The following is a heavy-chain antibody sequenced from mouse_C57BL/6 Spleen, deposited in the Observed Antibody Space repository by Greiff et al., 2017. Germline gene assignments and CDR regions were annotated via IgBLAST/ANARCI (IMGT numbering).Heavy chain of an antibody. J-gene: IGHJ2*01. CDR1: GYTFTSYG. D-gene: IGHD4-1*01. CDR2: IYPCSGNT. V-gene: IGHV1-81*01. CDR3: ARNWDGGD. Sequence: QVQLQQPGAELARPGASVKLSCKASGYTFTSYGISWVKQRPGQGLEWIGEIYPCSGNTYYNEKFKGKATLTADKSSSTAYMELRSLTSEDSAVYFCARNWDGGDWGQGTTLTVSS.